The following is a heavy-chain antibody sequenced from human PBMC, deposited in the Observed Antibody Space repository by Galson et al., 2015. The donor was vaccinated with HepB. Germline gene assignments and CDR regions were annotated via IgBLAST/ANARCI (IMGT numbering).Heavy chain of an antibody. Sequence: SLRLSCAASGFRFAYYGMSWVRQAPGKGLEWLSAITNTGGSTYYADSVKGRFTISRDNSKNTVYLQVNSVKVEDTAVYYCAKCSILASYYFYGIDVWGQGTTATVSS. V-gene: IGHV3-23*01. D-gene: IGHD1-26*01. CDR3: AKCSILASYYFYGIDV. CDR2: ITNTGGST. CDR1: GFRFAYYG. J-gene: IGHJ6*02.